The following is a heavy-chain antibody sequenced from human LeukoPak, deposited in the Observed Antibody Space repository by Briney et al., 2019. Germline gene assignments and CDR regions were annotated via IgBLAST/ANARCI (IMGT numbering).Heavy chain of an antibody. CDR1: GYTLTEIS. D-gene: IGHD5-18*01. V-gene: IGHV1-24*01. J-gene: IGHJ4*02. CDR2: FDREDGET. CDR3: ATVGYSYGAFDY. Sequence: EASVKVSCKGSGYTLTEISLHWVRQAPGKGLEWMGGFDREDGETMYAQKFQGRVTMTEDTSTDTAFMELSSLRSEDTAVYYCATVGYSYGAFDYWGQGTLVTVSS.